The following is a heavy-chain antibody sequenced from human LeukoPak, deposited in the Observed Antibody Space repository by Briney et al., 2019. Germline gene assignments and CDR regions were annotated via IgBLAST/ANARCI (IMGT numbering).Heavy chain of an antibody. CDR2: INHSGST. D-gene: IGHD6-19*01. J-gene: IGHJ6*02. CDR3: ARGAPSSGWYRGYYYYGMDV. V-gene: IGHV4-34*01. CDR1: GGSFSGYY. Sequence: SETLSLTCAVYGGSFSGYYWSWIRQPPGKGLEWIGGINHSGSTNYNPSLKSRVTISVDTSKNQFSLKLSSVTAADTAVYYCARGAPSSGWYRGYYYYGMDVWGQGTTVTVSS.